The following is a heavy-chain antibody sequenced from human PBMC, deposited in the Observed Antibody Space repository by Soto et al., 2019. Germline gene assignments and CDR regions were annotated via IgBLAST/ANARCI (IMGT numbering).Heavy chain of an antibody. Sequence: EGLCATGTGSGASISSYYWSWIRQPAGKGLEWIGRIYTSGSTNYNPSLKSRVTMSVDTSKNQFSLKLSSVTAEDTAVYYCARDFSGNPGLGVFSYGMDVWGQGTMVTV. J-gene: IGHJ6*02. D-gene: IGHD2-8*01. CDR1: GASISSYY. V-gene: IGHV4-4*07. CDR2: IYTSGST. CDR3: ARDFSGNPGLGVFSYGMDV.